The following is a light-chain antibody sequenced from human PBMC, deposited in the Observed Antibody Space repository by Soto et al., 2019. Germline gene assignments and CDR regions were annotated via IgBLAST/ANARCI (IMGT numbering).Light chain of an antibody. Sequence: IQVSHSPFSVSASVGDRVTITCRASESISTWLAWYQQKPGKAPKVLIYKASTLEGGVPSRFSGSGSGTIFTLTISSLQPDDHATYYCQQYDTYPWTFGQGTKV. J-gene: IGKJ1*01. CDR3: QQYDTYPWT. V-gene: IGKV1-5*03. CDR2: KAS. CDR1: ESISTW.